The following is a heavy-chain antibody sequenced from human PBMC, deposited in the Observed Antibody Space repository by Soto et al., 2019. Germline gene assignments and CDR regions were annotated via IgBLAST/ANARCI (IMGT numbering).Heavy chain of an antibody. CDR2: ISAYNGNT. V-gene: IGHV1-18*01. J-gene: IGHJ6*02. Sequence: QVQLVQTGAEVKKPGASVKVSCKASGYTFTSYGISWVRQAPGQGLERMGWISAYNGNTNYAHKLQGRVTMTTDTSTSTAYMELRSLRSDDTAVYYCARGTVPDYYYYDGRDVWGQGTTVTVSS. CDR3: ARGTVPDYYYYDGRDV. CDR1: GYTFTSYG. D-gene: IGHD6-6*01.